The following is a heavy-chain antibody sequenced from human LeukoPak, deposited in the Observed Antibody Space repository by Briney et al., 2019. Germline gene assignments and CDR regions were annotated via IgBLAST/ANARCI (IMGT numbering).Heavy chain of an antibody. V-gene: IGHV3-30*04. D-gene: IGHD5-12*01. CDR2: ISYDGSNK. Sequence: PGGSLRLSCAASGFTFSSYAMHWVRQAPGKGLEWVAVISYDGSNKYYADSVKGRFTISRDNSKNTLYLQMNSLRAEDTAVYYCARGMRVATIYFDYWGQGTLVTVSS. J-gene: IGHJ4*02. CDR1: GFTFSSYA. CDR3: ARGMRVATIYFDY.